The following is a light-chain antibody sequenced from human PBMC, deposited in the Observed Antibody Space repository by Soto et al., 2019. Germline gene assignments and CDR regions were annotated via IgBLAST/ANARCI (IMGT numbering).Light chain of an antibody. Sequence: EMGLTQSPGTLSLSPGERATLSCRASQSVSNSYLAWYQHTSGQAPRLLIYGAFIRATGITDRFSGSGSGTDFTLTISRLESEDFTVYYCQQYGSTPPFTSGPRTKVDIK. CDR1: QSVSNSY. V-gene: IGKV3-20*01. CDR3: QQYGSTPPFT. CDR2: GAF. J-gene: IGKJ3*01.